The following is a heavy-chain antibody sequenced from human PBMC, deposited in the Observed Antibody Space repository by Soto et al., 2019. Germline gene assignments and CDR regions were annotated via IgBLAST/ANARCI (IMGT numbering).Heavy chain of an antibody. CDR1: GFSFSNAW. V-gene: IGHV3-15*07. J-gene: IGHJ5*02. CDR3: TTFSA. Sequence: EVHLMESGGEMVRPGGSLRLSCAASGFSFSNAWMNWVRQAPGKGLEWVGRIKRKTDGGTTDYAAPVKGRFTISRDDSNNTLFVQMNSLKSEDTAVYYCTTFSAWGQGTLVTVSS. CDR2: IKRKTDGGTT.